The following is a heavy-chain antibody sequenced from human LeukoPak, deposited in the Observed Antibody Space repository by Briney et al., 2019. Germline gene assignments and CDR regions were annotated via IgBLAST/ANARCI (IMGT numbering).Heavy chain of an antibody. CDR2: INPGDSDS. CDR1: GYSFTRKW. J-gene: IGHJ2*01. CDR3: ARRVVNNRNWYFDL. V-gene: IGHV5-51*01. D-gene: IGHD4-23*01. Sequence: GESLKISCKGSGYSFTRKWIGWVRQMPGKGLEWMAIINPGDSDSRYNPSIQGQVTISADKSINTAYLRWSSLKASDTAMYYCARRVVNNRNWYFDLWGRGTLVTVSS.